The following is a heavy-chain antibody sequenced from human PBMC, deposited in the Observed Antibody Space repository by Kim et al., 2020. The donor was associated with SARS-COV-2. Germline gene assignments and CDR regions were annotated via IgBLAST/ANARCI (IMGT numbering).Heavy chain of an antibody. CDR3: ARQALRELSYLDY. Sequence: YTPPPKVRVTISVDTSKHQFPLKLSSVTAADTAVYYCARQALRELSYLDYWGQGTLVTVSS. V-gene: IGHV4-39*01. J-gene: IGHJ4*02. D-gene: IGHD3-16*02.